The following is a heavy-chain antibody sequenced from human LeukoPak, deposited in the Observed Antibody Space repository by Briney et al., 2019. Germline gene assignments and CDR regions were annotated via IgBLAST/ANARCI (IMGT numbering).Heavy chain of an antibody. V-gene: IGHV4-4*07. J-gene: IGHJ4*02. CDR1: GGSISSYY. CDR3: ARGTTHDC. Sequence: PSETLSLTCTVSGGSISSYYWSWVRQPAGKGLEWIGRIYASGNTNYNPSLKGRVTMTVDTSKNQFSLNLTSVTAAATARYYCARGTTHDCWGQGTLVTVSS. D-gene: IGHD4-17*01. CDR2: IYASGNT.